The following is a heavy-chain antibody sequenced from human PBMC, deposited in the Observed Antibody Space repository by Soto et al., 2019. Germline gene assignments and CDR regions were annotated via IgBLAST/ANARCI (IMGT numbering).Heavy chain of an antibody. J-gene: IGHJ4*02. D-gene: IGHD2-2*01. CDR3: AISGGVSTSWSDY. CDR1: GFTFSSYG. CDR2: ISYDGSNK. V-gene: IGHV3-30*03. Sequence: QVQLVESGGGVVQPGRSLRLSCAASGFTFSSYGMHWVRQAPGKGLEWVAVISYDGSNKYYADSVKGRFTISRDNSKNTLYLQRNSLRAEDTAVYYCAISGGVSTSWSDYWGQGTLVTVSS.